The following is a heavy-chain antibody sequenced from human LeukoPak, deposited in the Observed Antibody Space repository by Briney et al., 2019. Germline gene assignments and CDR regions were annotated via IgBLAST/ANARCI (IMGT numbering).Heavy chain of an antibody. CDR2: ISGSGGDT. J-gene: IGHJ4*02. D-gene: IGHD2-2*01. CDR1: GFTFSSYS. Sequence: GGSLRLSCAASGFTFSSYSMNWVRQAPGKGLEWVSAISGSGGDTYYADSVKGRFTISRDNSKNTLYLQMNSLRAEDTALYYCAKAGAVCSSSSCYANYWGQGTLVTVSS. V-gene: IGHV3-23*01. CDR3: AKAGAVCSSSSCYANY.